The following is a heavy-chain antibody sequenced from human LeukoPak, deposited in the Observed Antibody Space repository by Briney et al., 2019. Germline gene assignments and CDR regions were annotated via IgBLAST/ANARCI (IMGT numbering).Heavy chain of an antibody. D-gene: IGHD6-19*01. Sequence: SVKVSCKASGGTFSSYAISWVRQAPGQGLEWMGRIIPILGIANYAQKFQGRATIAADKSTSTAYMELSSLRSEDTAVYYCARVRYSSGWYLGYFDYWGQGTLVTVSS. J-gene: IGHJ4*02. V-gene: IGHV1-69*04. CDR2: IIPILGIA. CDR3: ARVRYSSGWYLGYFDY. CDR1: GGTFSSYA.